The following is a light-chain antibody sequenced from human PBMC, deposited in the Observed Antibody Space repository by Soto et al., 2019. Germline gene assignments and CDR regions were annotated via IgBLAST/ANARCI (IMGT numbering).Light chain of an antibody. V-gene: IGKV3-15*01. CDR1: RNINRK. CDR3: QQYYDYPPLI. J-gene: IGKJ4*01. Sequence: EIVMTQSPATLSVSPGERATLSCRASRNINRKLAWYQQKPGQAPRLLISGASPRATGIPARFSGSESGTEFTLTVSSLQSEDFAVYYCQQYYDYPPLIFGGGTKVAIK. CDR2: GAS.